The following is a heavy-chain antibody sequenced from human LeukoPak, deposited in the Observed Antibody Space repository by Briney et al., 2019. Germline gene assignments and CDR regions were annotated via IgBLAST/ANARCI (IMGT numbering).Heavy chain of an antibody. J-gene: IGHJ5*02. D-gene: IGHD4-11*01. Sequence: PSETLSLTCTVSGGSISSGGYYWSWIRQPPGKGLEWIGDIYHSGSTYYNPSLKSRVTISVDRSKNQFSLKLSSVTAADTAVYYCARGYLTTVTTNWFDPWGQGTLVTVSS. CDR2: IYHSGST. V-gene: IGHV4-30-2*01. CDR1: GGSISSGGYY. CDR3: ARGYLTTVTTNWFDP.